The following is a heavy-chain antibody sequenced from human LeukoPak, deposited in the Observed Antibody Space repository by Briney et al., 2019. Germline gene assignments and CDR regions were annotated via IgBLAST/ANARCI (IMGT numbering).Heavy chain of an antibody. J-gene: IGHJ4*02. CDR1: RGTFSSYA. CDR3: ARDHNLAWDY. V-gene: IGHV1-69*05. CDR2: IIPIFGTA. Sequence: ASVKVSCKASRGTFSSYAISWVRQAPGQGLEWMGGIIPIFGTANYAQKLQGRVTMTTDTSTSTAYMELRSLRSDDTAVYYCARDHNLAWDYWGQGTLVTVSS.